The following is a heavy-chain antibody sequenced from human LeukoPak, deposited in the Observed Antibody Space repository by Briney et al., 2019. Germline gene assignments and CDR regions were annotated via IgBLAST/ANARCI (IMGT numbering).Heavy chain of an antibody. CDR1: GFTFSSYG. J-gene: IGHJ3*02. CDR2: IRYDGSNK. D-gene: IGHD4-17*01. V-gene: IGHV3-30*02. Sequence: PGGSLRLSCAASGFTFSSYGMHWVRQAPGKGLEWVAFIRYDGSNKYYADSVKGRFTISRDNSKNTLYLQMNSLRAEDTAVYYCAKDRTTVTTSGAFDIWGQGTMVTVSS. CDR3: AKDRTTVTTSGAFDI.